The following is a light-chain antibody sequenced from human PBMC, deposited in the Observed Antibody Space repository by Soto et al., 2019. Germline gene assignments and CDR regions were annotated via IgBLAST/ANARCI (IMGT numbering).Light chain of an antibody. J-gene: IGKJ1*01. CDR3: QQANSVPWT. Sequence: DIVMTQSPLFLPVTPGETASISCRSSQSLLHSNGYNYLDWYLQKPGKAPKLLIYATSPLETGVPSRFSGSGSGRDFTLTISSLQPEDLGTYFCQQANSVPWTFGQGTKVDI. CDR1: QSLLHSNGYNY. V-gene: IGKV2-28*01. CDR2: ATS.